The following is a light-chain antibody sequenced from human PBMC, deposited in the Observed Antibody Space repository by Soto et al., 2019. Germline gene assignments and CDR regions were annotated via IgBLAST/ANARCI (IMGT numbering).Light chain of an antibody. CDR1: STDVGASNN. Sequence: QSLLTQPRSVSEAHGPSVTMSCTGTSTDVGASNNVSWYQQHPGKAPKLMIYDVSERPSGVPDRFSGSKSGNTASLTISGLQAEDEADYYCCSYAVTFYVFGTGTKVTVL. J-gene: IGLJ1*01. CDR3: CSYAVTFYV. V-gene: IGLV2-11*01. CDR2: DVS.